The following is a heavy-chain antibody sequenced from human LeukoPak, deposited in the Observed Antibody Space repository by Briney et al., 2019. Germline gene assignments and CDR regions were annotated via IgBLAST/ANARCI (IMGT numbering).Heavy chain of an antibody. CDR2: ISSSSSYI. J-gene: IGHJ4*02. Sequence: GGSLRLSCAASGFTFSSYSMNCVRQPPGKGLEWVSSISSSSSYIYYADSVKGRFTISRDNAKNSLYLQMNSLRAEDTAVYYCARDGGYCSSTSCLAEYDYWGQGTLVTVSS. CDR1: GFTFSSYS. V-gene: IGHV3-21*01. D-gene: IGHD2-2*01. CDR3: ARDGGYCSSTSCLAEYDY.